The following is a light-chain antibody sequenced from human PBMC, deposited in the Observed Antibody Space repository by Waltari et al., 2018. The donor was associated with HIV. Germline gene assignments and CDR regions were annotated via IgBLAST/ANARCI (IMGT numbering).Light chain of an antibody. J-gene: IGLJ3*02. V-gene: IGLV1-47*01. CDR1: SSNIGSNY. CDR2: RNN. Sequence: QSVLTQPPSASGTPGPRATISCSGSSSNIGSNYVYWYQPRPGTAPKLFIYRNNRRPSVVPDRFSGSKSGTSASLAISGLRSEDAADYYCASWDDSLWVFGGGTKLTVL. CDR3: ASWDDSLWV.